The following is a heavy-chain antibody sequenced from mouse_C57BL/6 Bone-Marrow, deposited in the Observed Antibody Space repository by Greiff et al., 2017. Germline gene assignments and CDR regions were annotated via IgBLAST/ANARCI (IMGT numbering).Heavy chain of an antibody. J-gene: IGHJ3*01. Sequence: QVQLQQPGAELVKPGASVKLSCKASGYTFTSYWMHWVKQRPGQGLEWIGMIHPNSGSTNYNEKFKSKATLTVDKSSSTAYMQLGSLTSEDSAVYYCASPYYYGSSVAWFAYWGQGSLVTVSA. CDR3: ASPYYYGSSVAWFAY. V-gene: IGHV1-64*01. D-gene: IGHD1-1*01. CDR2: IHPNSGST. CDR1: GYTFTSYW.